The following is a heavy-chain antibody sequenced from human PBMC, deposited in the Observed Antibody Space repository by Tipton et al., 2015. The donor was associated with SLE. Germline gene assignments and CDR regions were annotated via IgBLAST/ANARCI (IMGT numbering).Heavy chain of an antibody. J-gene: IGHJ4*02. Sequence: TLSLTCTVSGGSIGSSRYYWGWIRQPPGKGLEWIGTTHYSGSTFRTPSLKSRVTISLDTSKNQFSLKLSSVTAADTAMYYCAREKSGSSIDYWGQGTLVTVSS. CDR3: AREKSGSSIDY. CDR1: GGSIGSSRYY. D-gene: IGHD1-26*01. V-gene: IGHV4-39*07. CDR2: THYSGST.